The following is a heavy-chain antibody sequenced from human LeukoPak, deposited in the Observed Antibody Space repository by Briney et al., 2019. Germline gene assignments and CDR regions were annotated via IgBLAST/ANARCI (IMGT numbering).Heavy chain of an antibody. CDR1: GFTFSSYA. J-gene: IGHJ5*02. V-gene: IGHV3-23*01. Sequence: GGSLRLSCAASGFTFSSYAMSWVRQAPGKGLEWVSAISGSGGSTYYADSVKGRFTISRDNSKNTLYLQMNSLRAEDTAVYYCAKTGYSSSWYLGWFDPWGQGTLVTVSS. CDR2: ISGSGGST. CDR3: AKTGYSSSWYLGWFDP. D-gene: IGHD6-13*01.